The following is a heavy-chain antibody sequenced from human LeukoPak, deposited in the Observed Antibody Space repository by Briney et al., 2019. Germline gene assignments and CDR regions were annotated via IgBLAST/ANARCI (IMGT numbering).Heavy chain of an antibody. CDR3: ARHLLWFGELLYPTVFDY. J-gene: IGHJ4*02. CDR1: GGSISSSNW. D-gene: IGHD3-10*01. Sequence: PSETLSLTCAVSGGSISSSNWWSWVRQPPGMGLEWIGEIYHGGSTNYNPSLKSRVTISVDTSKNQFSLKLSSVTAADTAVYYCARHLLWFGELLYPTVFDYWGQGTLVTVSS. CDR2: IYHGGST. V-gene: IGHV4-4*02.